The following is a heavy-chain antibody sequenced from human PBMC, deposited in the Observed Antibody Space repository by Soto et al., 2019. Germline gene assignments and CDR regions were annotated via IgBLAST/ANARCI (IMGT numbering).Heavy chain of an antibody. CDR2: IYHGGYT. Sequence: QLQLQESGSGLVKPSQTLSLTCAVSGGSISSGGYSWSWIRQPPGKGLEWIGYIYHGGYTYYNPSPKSRVTIPVXRXQNQFSLKLSSVTAADTAVYYCARAHYGDYGYGMDVWGQGTTVTVSS. CDR3: ARAHYGDYGYGMDV. J-gene: IGHJ6*02. V-gene: IGHV4-30-2*01. D-gene: IGHD4-17*01. CDR1: GGSISSGGYS.